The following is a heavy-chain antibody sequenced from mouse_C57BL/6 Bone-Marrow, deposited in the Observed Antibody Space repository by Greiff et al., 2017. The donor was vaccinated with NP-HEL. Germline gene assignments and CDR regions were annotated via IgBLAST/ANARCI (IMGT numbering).Heavy chain of an antibody. Sequence: DVMLVESGGGLVKPGGSLKLSCAASGFTFSDYGMHWVRQAPEKGLEWVAYISSGSSTIYYADTVKGRFTISRDNAKNTLFLQMTSLRSEDTAMYYCARPLITTVYYFDYWGQGTTLTVSS. CDR2: ISSGSSTI. D-gene: IGHD1-1*01. CDR3: ARPLITTVYYFDY. CDR1: GFTFSDYG. V-gene: IGHV5-17*01. J-gene: IGHJ2*01.